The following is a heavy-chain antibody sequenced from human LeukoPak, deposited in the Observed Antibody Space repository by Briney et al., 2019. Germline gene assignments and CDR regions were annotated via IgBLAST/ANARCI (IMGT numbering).Heavy chain of an antibody. D-gene: IGHD6-13*01. J-gene: IGHJ4*02. CDR1: GFTFSDAW. CDR2: ITSSSTFI. CDR3: ARGQAAANILYYFDY. Sequence: GGSLRLSCTASGFTFSDAWMSWVRQAPGKGLEWVASITSSSTFIYYADSLKDRFTISRDNAQNSLYLQMNSLRAEDTAVYYCARGQAAANILYYFDYWGQGTLVTVSS. V-gene: IGHV3-21*01.